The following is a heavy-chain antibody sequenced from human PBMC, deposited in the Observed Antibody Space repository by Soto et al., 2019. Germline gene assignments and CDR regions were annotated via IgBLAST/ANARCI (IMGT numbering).Heavy chain of an antibody. D-gene: IGHD3-3*01. V-gene: IGHV1-69*13. CDR3: ARSNDFWSGPMDV. CDR2: IIPIFGTA. CDR1: GGTFSSYA. Sequence: GASVKVSCKASGGTFSSYAISWARQAPGQGLEWMGGIIPIFGTANYAQKFQGRVTITADESTSTAYMELSSLRSEDTAVYYCARSNDFWSGPMDVWGQGTTVTVSS. J-gene: IGHJ6*02.